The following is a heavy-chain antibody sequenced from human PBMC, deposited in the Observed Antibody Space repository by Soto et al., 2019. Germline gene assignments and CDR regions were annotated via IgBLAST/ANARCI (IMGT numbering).Heavy chain of an antibody. CDR2: ISDTSIDT. Sequence: EVQLVESGGALVQPGGSLRLSCVASRFTFGDYPMNWVRQAPGKGLEWVSGISDTSIDTYYADSVKGRFTISSDNSQSMLFLHMSSLRAEDTALYCCAKTAATPFCDFVFDRWGQGTLVTVSS. J-gene: IGHJ5*02. D-gene: IGHD2-21*01. V-gene: IGHV3-23*04. CDR3: AKTAATPFCDFVFDR. CDR1: RFTFGDYP.